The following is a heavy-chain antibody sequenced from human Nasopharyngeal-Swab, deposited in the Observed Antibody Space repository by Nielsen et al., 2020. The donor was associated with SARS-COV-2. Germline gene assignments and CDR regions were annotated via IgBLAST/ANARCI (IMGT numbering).Heavy chain of an antibody. J-gene: IGHJ3*02. D-gene: IGHD3-10*01. CDR2: IYYSGST. V-gene: IGHV4-59*01. CDR1: GGSISSYY. Sequence: GSLRLSCTVSGGSISSYYWSWIRQPPGKGLEWIGYIYYSGSTNYNPSLKSRVTISVDTSKNQFSLKLSSVTAADTAVYYCARVLRSGSYYAFDIWGQGTMVTVSS. CDR3: ARVLRSGSYYAFDI.